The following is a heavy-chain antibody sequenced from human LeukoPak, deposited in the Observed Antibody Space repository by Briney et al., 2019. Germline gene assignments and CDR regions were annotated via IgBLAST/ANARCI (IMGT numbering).Heavy chain of an antibody. J-gene: IGHJ6*03. CDR1: GDSISGGSYY. CDR2: IYDTRKT. Sequence: PSETLSLTCTVSGDSISGGSYYWGWIRQPPGKGLQWIGSIYDTRKTYYSPALNSRVTISVHTSRNQLTLKLSSVTAADTAVYYCARHCSGDLCAAYYYYYYSYFWGKGTTVTVSS. V-gene: IGHV4-39*01. CDR3: ARHCSGDLCAAYYYYYYSYF. D-gene: IGHD2-8*02.